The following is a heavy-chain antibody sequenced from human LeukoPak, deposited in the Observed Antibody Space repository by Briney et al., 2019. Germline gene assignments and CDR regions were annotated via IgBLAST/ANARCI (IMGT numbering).Heavy chain of an antibody. CDR1: GFTFSSYW. CDR2: IKQDGSEK. CDR3: ARDLRQFEWELLSDGAFDI. D-gene: IGHD1-26*01. J-gene: IGHJ3*02. V-gene: IGHV3-7*01. Sequence: GGSLRLSCAASGFTFSSYWMSWVRQAPGKGLEWVANIKQDGSEKYYVDSVKGRFTISRDNAKNSLYLQMNSLRAEDTAVYYCARDLRQFEWELLSDGAFDIWGQGTMVTASS.